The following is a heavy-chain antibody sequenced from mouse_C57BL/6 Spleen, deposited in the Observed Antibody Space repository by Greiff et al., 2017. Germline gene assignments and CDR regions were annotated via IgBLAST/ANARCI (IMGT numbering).Heavy chain of an antibody. V-gene: IGHV1-76*01. Sequence: VQLKESGAELVRPGASVKLSCKASGYTFTDYYINWVKQRPGQGLEWIARIYPGSGNTYYNEKFKGKATLTAEKSSSTAYMQLSSLTSEDSAVYFCAIGTSFDYWGQGTTLTVSS. J-gene: IGHJ2*01. CDR1: GYTFTDYY. CDR3: AIGTSFDY. CDR2: IYPGSGNT. D-gene: IGHD4-1*01.